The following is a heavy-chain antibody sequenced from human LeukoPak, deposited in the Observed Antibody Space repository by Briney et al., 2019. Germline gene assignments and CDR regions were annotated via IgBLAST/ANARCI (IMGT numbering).Heavy chain of an antibody. V-gene: IGHV4-30-4*01. Sequence: SSETLSLTCTVSGGSISSGDYYWSWIRQPPGKGLEWIGYIYYSGSTYYNPSLKSRVTISVDTSKNQFSLKLSSVTAADTAVYYCARDIVVVPAAIQSARYYYYGMDVWGQGTTVTVSS. CDR3: ARDIVVVPAAIQSARYYYYGMDV. J-gene: IGHJ6*02. CDR1: GGSISSGDYY. D-gene: IGHD2-2*01. CDR2: IYYSGST.